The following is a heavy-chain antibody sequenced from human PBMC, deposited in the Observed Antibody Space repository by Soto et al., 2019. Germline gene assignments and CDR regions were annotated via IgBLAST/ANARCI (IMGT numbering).Heavy chain of an antibody. J-gene: IGHJ6*02. CDR1: GGSISSSSYY. D-gene: IGHD3-16*01. Sequence: QLQLQESGPGLVKPSETLSLTCTVSGGSISSSSYYWGWIRQPPGKGLEWIGSIYYSGYTYYNPSLNIRVTISVDTSKNQFSLTLSSVTAADTAVYYCARHNGPLYVGYYYDMDVWGQGTTVTVSS. CDR3: ARHNGPLYVGYYYDMDV. V-gene: IGHV4-39*01. CDR2: IYYSGYT.